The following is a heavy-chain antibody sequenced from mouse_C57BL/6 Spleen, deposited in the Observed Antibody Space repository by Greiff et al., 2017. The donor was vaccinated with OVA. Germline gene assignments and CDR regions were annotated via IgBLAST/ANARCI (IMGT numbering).Heavy chain of an antibody. J-gene: IGHJ3*01. CDR2: IYPGSGNT. CDR1: GYSFTSYY. Sequence: QVQLKESGPELVKPGASVKISCKASGYSFTSYYIHWVKQRPGQGLEWIGWIYPGSGNTKYNEKFKSKATLTVDTSSSTAYMQLSSLTSEDSAVYHCARGGIYYDYDEAWFAYWGQGTLVTVSA. V-gene: IGHV1-66*01. D-gene: IGHD2-4*01. CDR3: ARGGIYYDYDEAWFAY.